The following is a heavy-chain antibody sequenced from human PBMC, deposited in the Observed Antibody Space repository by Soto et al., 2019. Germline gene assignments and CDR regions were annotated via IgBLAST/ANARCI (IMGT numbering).Heavy chain of an antibody. CDR1: GFTFSSYA. CDR3: AKGGQLELHYYYGMDV. CDR2: ISGSGGST. J-gene: IGHJ6*02. D-gene: IGHD1-1*01. Sequence: LRLSCSASGFTFSSYAMSWVRQAPGKGLEWVSAISGSGGSTYYADSVKGRFTISRDNSKNTLYLQMNSLRAEDTAVYYCAKGGQLELHYYYGMDVWGQGTTVTVSS. V-gene: IGHV3-23*01.